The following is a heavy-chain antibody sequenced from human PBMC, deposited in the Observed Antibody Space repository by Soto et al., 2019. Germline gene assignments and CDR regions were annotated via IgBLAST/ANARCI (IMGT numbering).Heavy chain of an antibody. CDR1: GFTVSNNY. V-gene: IGHV3-66*01. J-gene: IGHJ4*02. Sequence: ELQLVASGGGLVQPGGSLRLSCAASGFTVSNNYVRWVRQAPGKGLEWVSLIFSNGDTRYADSVKGRFTISRDSSSSTLYLQMNKLRVEYTAVYYCARDGTYNWVGGKGIHVTVSS. CDR3: ARDGTYNWV. CDR2: IFSNGDT. D-gene: IGHD1-1*01.